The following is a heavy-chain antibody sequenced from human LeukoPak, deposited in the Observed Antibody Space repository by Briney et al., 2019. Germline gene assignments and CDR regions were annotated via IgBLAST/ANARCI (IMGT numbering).Heavy chain of an antibody. CDR3: ASSQDWITMIH. Sequence: ASVNVSCKASGYTFTSYYMHWVRQAPGQGLEWMGIINPSGGSTSYAQKFQGRVTMTRDTSTSQVYMEMSSLRSEDTAVYYCASSQDWITMIHWGQGTLVTVSS. J-gene: IGHJ4*02. D-gene: IGHD3-22*01. CDR1: GYTFTSYY. V-gene: IGHV1-46*01. CDR2: INPSGGST.